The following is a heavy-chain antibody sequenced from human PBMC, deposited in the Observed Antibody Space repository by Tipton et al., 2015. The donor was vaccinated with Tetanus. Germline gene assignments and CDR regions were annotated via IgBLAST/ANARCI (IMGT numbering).Heavy chain of an antibody. CDR2: INPNSGGT. CDR3: ASFRDGYNNDAFDI. CDR1: GYTFTNYY. J-gene: IGHJ3*02. D-gene: IGHD5-24*01. Sequence: QLVQSGAEVKKPGASVKVSCKASGYTFTNYYMHWVRQAPGQGLEWMGWINPNSGGTKYAQKFQGWVTMTRDTSISTAYMELSRLRSDDTAVYYCASFRDGYNNDAFDIWGQGTMVTVSS. V-gene: IGHV1-2*04.